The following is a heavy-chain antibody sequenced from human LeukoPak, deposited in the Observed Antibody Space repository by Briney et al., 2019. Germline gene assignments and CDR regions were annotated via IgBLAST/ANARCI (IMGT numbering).Heavy chain of an antibody. CDR2: LDVEDDEP. D-gene: IGHD2-2*01. CDR1: GYRLSELS. J-gene: IGHJ6*03. Sequence: ASVKVSCKVSGYRLSELSMHWVRQAPGKGLEWMGGLDVEDDEPIYAQKFQGRVIMTEDTSTDTAYMELSSLRSEDTAAYYCATEATSPDYNYYMDVWGKGTTVTVSS. CDR3: ATEATSPDYNYYMDV. V-gene: IGHV1-24*01.